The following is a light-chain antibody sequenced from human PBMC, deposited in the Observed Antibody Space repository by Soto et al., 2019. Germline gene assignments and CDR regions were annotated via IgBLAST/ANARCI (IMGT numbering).Light chain of an antibody. V-gene: IGKV2-28*01. CDR3: FQAQQSPRT. CDR2: LGS. Sequence: EIDMTQSPLSLPVTPGEPASISCRSSQRLSHRNGTTYLDWYLQKPGQSPHFLIYLGSNRASGLPDRFTGIGSGTDFTLKISRGEAEDLGIYNCFQAQQSPRTFGQGTKLELK. J-gene: IGKJ2*01. CDR1: QRLSHRNGTTY.